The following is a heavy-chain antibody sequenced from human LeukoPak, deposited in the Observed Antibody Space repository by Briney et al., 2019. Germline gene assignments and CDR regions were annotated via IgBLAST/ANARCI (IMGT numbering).Heavy chain of an antibody. J-gene: IGHJ6*04. CDR3: AREGGGSCYSSVCYYYGMDV. V-gene: IGHV3-30*04. Sequence: PGRSLRLSCAASGFTFSSYAMHWVRQAPGKGLEWVAVISYDGSNKYYADSVKGRFTISRDNSKNTLYLQMSSLRAEDTAVYYCAREGGGSCYSSVCYYYGMDVWGKGTTVTVSS. CDR2: ISYDGSNK. D-gene: IGHD2-15*01. CDR1: GFTFSSYA.